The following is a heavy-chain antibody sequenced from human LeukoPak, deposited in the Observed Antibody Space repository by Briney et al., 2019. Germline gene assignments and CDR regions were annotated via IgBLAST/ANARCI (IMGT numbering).Heavy chain of an antibody. J-gene: IGHJ6*03. D-gene: IGHD6-19*01. CDR1: GFTFSSYW. CDR3: ASRASSGWYYYYYYMGV. CDR2: IKQDGSEK. Sequence: GGSLRLSCAASGFTFSSYWMSWVRQAPGKGLEWVANIKQDGSEKYYVDSVKGRFTISRDNAKNSLYLQMNSLRAEDTAVYYCASRASSGWYYYYYYMGVWGKGTTVTVSS. V-gene: IGHV3-7*01.